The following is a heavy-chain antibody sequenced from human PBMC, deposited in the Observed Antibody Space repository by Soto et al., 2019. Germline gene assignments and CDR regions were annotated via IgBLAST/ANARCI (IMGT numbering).Heavy chain of an antibody. CDR2: ISAYNGNT. Sequence: GASVKVSCKASGYTFTSYGISWVRQAPGQGLEWMGWISAYNGNTNYAQKLQGRVTMTTDTSTSTAYMELSSLRSEDTAVYYCARGSATTVTTVTYYYGMDVWGQGTTVTVSS. V-gene: IGHV1-18*04. CDR3: ARGSATTVTTVTYYYGMDV. D-gene: IGHD4-17*01. CDR1: GYTFTSYG. J-gene: IGHJ6*02.